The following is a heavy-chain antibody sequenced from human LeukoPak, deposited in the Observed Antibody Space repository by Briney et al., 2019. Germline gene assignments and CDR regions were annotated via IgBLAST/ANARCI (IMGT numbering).Heavy chain of an antibody. Sequence: SETLSLTCAVYGGSFSGYYWSWIRQPPGKGLEWIGEINHSGSTNYNPSLKSRVTISVDTSKNQFSLKLSSVTAADTAVYYRARRLRTFKHGSGSNFDYWGQGTLVTVSS. CDR1: GGSFSGYY. V-gene: IGHV4-34*01. D-gene: IGHD3-10*01. CDR3: ARRLRTFKHGSGSNFDY. CDR2: INHSGST. J-gene: IGHJ4*02.